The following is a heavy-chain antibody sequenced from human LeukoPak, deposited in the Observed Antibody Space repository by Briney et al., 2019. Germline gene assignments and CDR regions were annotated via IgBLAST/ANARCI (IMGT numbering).Heavy chain of an antibody. J-gene: IGHJ4*02. CDR1: GGSISSSNW. V-gene: IGHV4-4*02. Sequence: SGTLSLTCAVSGGSISSSNWWSWVRQPPGKGLEWIGEIYHSGSTYYNPSLKSRVTISVDTSKNQFSLKLSSVTAADTAVYYCARDNGSWELHERSPVFDYWGQGTLVTVSS. CDR3: ARDNGSWELHERSPVFDY. D-gene: IGHD1-26*01. CDR2: IYHSGST.